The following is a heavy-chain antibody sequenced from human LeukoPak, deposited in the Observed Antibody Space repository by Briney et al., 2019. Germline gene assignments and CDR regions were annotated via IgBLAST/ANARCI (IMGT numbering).Heavy chain of an antibody. V-gene: IGHV3-23*01. CDR2: ISGSGGST. Sequence: GGSLRLSCAASGFTFSSYAMSWVRQAPGKGLEWVSAISGSGGSTYYADSVKGRFTISRDNSKNTLYLQMNSLRAEDTAVYYCAKDHKGVLNRVLQQLVPRATGAAYYFDYWGQGTLVTVSS. D-gene: IGHD6-13*01. J-gene: IGHJ4*02. CDR3: AKDHKGVLNRVLQQLVPRATGAAYYFDY. CDR1: GFTFSSYA.